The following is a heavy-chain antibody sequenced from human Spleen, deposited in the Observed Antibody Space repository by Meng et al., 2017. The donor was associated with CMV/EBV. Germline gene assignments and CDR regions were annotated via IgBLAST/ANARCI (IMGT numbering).Heavy chain of an antibody. Sequence: SETLSLTCTVSGGSISSYYWSWIRQPPGKGLEWIGYIYYSGSTNYNPSLKSRVTISVDTSKNQFSLKLSSVTAADTAVYYCARDPAVAGTPGYFDYWGQGTLVTVSS. D-gene: IGHD6-19*01. J-gene: IGHJ4*02. V-gene: IGHV4-59*01. CDR1: GGSISSYY. CDR3: ARDPAVAGTPGYFDY. CDR2: IYYSGST.